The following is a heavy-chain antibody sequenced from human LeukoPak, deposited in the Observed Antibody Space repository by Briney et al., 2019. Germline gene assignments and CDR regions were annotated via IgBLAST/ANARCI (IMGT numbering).Heavy chain of an antibody. CDR3: AKSFGGNRGMDV. J-gene: IGHJ6*02. V-gene: IGHV3-23*01. CDR1: KFTFSNYA. Sequence: GGSLRLSCAASKFTFSNYAMNWVRQAPGKGLEWVSTLSGGGGSTYYAYYADSVKGRFTISRDNSKNTLYLLMNSLRAEDTAVYYCAKSFGGNRGMDVWGQGTTVTVSS. D-gene: IGHD3-10*01. CDR2: LSGGGGSTYYA.